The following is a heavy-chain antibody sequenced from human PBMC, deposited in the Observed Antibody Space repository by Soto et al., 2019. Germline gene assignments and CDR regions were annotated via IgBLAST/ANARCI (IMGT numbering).Heavy chain of an antibody. D-gene: IGHD3-3*01. CDR2: INPSGGST. V-gene: IGHV1-46*01. J-gene: IGHJ5*02. Sequence: ASVKVSCKASGYTFTSYYMHWVRQAPGQGLEWMGIINPSGGSTSYAQKFQGRVTMTRDTSTSTVYMELSSLRSEDTAVYYCAREIAGWAFWSGYQSGRGSSPLDPWGQGTLVTVSS. CDR3: AREIAGWAFWSGYQSGRGSSPLDP. CDR1: GYTFTSYY.